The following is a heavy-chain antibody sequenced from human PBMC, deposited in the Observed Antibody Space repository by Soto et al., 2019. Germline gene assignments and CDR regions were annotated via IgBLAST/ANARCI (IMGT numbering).Heavy chain of an antibody. J-gene: IGHJ5*02. V-gene: IGHV3-23*01. D-gene: IGHD3-9*01. CDR1: GFTFRNYA. Sequence: GGSLRLSCAASGFTFRNYAMSWVRQAPGKGLEWVSAISGSGGSTYYGESVKGRFTISRDNFKNTLYLQMNSLRAEDTALYSCAKDLGDVLTGYFPESWGQGTLVTVSS. CDR2: ISGSGGST. CDR3: AKDLGDVLTGYFPES.